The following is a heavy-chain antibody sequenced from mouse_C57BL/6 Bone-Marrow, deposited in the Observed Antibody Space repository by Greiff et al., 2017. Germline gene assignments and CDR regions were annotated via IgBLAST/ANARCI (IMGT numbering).Heavy chain of an antibody. CDR3: SRWGPYYAMDY. J-gene: IGHJ4*01. V-gene: IGHV5-4*01. Sequence: EVQLVESGGGLVKPGGSLKLSCAASGFTFSSYAMSWVRQTPEKRLEWVATISDGGSSTYYQDNVKGRFTNSRENANNNLYLQMSHLKSEDTAMYYCSRWGPYYAMDYWGQGTSVTVSS. CDR1: GFTFSSYA. CDR2: ISDGGSST.